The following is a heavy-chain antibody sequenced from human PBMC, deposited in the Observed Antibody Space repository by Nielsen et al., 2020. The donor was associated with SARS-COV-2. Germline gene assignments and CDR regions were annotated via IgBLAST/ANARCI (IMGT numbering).Heavy chain of an antibody. V-gene: IGHV4-59*12. D-gene: IGHD3-3*01. CDR1: GGSISGSY. CDR2: IYYSGST. CDR3: ARERVGGITIFGVVTRYGMDV. Sequence: SETLSLTCTVSGGSISGSYWSWIRQPPGKGLEWIGHIYYSGSTNYNPSLKSRVTISVDTSKNQFSLKLSSVTAADTALYYCARERVGGITIFGVVTRYGMDVWGQGTTVTVSS. J-gene: IGHJ6*02.